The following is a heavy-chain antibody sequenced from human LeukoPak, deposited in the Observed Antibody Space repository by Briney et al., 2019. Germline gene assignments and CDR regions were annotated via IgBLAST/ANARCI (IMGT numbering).Heavy chain of an antibody. V-gene: IGHV4-59*08. Sequence: SQTLSLTCTVSGGSISSYYWSWIRQPPGKGLEWIGYIYYSGSTNYNPSLKSRVTISVDTSKNQFSLKLSSVTAADTAVYYCARRFHRWFDPWGQGTLVTVSS. CDR3: ARRFHRWFDP. J-gene: IGHJ5*02. CDR2: IYYSGST. D-gene: IGHD2/OR15-2a*01. CDR1: GGSISSYY.